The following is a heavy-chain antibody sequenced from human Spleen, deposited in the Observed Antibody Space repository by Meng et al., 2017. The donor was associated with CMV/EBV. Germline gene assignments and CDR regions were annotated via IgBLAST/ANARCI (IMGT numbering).Heavy chain of an antibody. V-gene: IGHV3-23*01. CDR2: ISGSGGST. J-gene: IGHJ6*02. CDR3: ARASGDYYYYYGMDV. D-gene: IGHD3-10*01. Sequence: GGSLRLSCAASGFTFNKYAMNWVRQAPGKGLEWVSGISGSGGSTYYADSVKGRFTISRDNSKNTLYLQMNSLRAEDTAVYYCARASGDYYYYYGMDVWGQGTTVTVSS. CDR1: GFTFNKYA.